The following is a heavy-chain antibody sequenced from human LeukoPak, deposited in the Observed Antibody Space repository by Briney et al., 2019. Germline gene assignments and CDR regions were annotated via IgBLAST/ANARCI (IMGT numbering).Heavy chain of an antibody. J-gene: IGHJ5*02. V-gene: IGHV1-18*04. CDR2: ISAYNGNT. D-gene: IGHD6-13*01. CDR1: GYTFTSYG. Sequence: GASVKVSCKASGYTFTSYGISWVRQAPGQGLEWMGWISAYNGNTNYAQKLQGRVTMTTDTSTSTVYMELSSLRSEDTAVYYCAREGTRIAAAGTGWFDPWGQGTLVTVSS. CDR3: AREGTRIAAAGTGWFDP.